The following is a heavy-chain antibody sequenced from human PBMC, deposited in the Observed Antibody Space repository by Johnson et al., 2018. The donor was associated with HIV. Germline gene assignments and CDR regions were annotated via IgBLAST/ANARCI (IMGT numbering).Heavy chain of an antibody. V-gene: IGHV3-15*01. CDR1: GFTFTNAW. CDR3: TTPGDRWYTLVGEAAFDI. J-gene: IGHJ3*02. Sequence: VLLVESGGGLVKPGGSLRLSCVASGFTFTNAWMSWVRQAPGKGLEWVGRIKSVSDDETKDYGSPVKGRFTISRDDSSNTLYLKMNGLKTEDTAVYYCTTPGDRWYTLVGEAAFDIWGQGTMVTVSS. CDR2: IKSVSDDETK. D-gene: IGHD2-15*01.